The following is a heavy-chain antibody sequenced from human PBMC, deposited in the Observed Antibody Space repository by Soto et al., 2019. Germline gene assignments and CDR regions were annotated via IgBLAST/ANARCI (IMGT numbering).Heavy chain of an antibody. V-gene: IGHV4-59*01. CDR1: GGSISSYY. Sequence: SETLSLTCTVSGGSISSYYWSWIRQPPGKGLEWVGYIYYSGSTNYNPSLKSRVTISVDTSKNQFSLKLSSVTAADTAVYYCARADYDILTGSLYYFDYWGQGTLVTVSS. D-gene: IGHD3-9*01. CDR3: ARADYDILTGSLYYFDY. CDR2: IYYSGST. J-gene: IGHJ4*02.